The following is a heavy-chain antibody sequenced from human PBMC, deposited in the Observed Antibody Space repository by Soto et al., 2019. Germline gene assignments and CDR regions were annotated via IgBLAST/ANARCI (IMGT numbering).Heavy chain of an antibody. CDR3: ARDVRGVGDTTNYYYGMDV. CDR1: GDSVSSNSAA. J-gene: IGHJ6*02. D-gene: IGHD1-26*01. V-gene: IGHV6-1*01. CDR2: TYYRSKWYN. Sequence: PSQTLSLTCAIYGDSVSSNSAAWNWTRQSPSRGLEWLGRTYYRSKWYNDYAVSVKSRITTNPDTSKNQFSLQLNSVTPEDTAVYYCARDVRGVGDTTNYYYGMDVWGQGTTVTVSS.